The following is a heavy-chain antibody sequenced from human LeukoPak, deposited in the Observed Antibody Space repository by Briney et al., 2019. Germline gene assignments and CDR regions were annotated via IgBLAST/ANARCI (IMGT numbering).Heavy chain of an antibody. Sequence: SETLSLTCIVSGGSISSGSYYWSWIRQPAGKGLEWIGRIYTSGSTNYNPSLKSRVTISVDTSKNQFSLKLSSVTAADTAVYYCARADPYYYYMDVWGKGTTVTISS. J-gene: IGHJ6*03. CDR2: IYTSGST. CDR3: ARADPYYYYMDV. V-gene: IGHV4-61*02. CDR1: GGSISSGSYY.